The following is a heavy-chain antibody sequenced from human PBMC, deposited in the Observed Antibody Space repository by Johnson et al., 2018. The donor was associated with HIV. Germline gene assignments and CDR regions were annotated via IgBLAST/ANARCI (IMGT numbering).Heavy chain of an antibody. Sequence: QVQLVESGGGVVQPGRSLRLSCAASGFTFSSYAMHWVRQAPGKGLEWVAVISYDGSNKYYADSVKGRFTISRDNSKNTLYLQMNSLRAEDTAGYYCARDQGSNDDGDDSGRSDAFDIWGQGTMVTVSS. CDR1: GFTFSSYA. CDR2: ISYDGSNK. J-gene: IGHJ3*02. D-gene: IGHD4-17*01. V-gene: IGHV3-30-3*01. CDR3: ARDQGSNDDGDDSGRSDAFDI.